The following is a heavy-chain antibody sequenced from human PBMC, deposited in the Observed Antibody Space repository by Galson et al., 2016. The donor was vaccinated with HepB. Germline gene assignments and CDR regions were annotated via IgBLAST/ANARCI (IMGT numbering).Heavy chain of an antibody. CDR1: GFTFNNYG. CDR3: VQGSTAPAV. Sequence: SLRLSCAASGFTFNNYGMTWVRQAPGKGLEVVSSISRSGDSTDYADSVKGRFIISRGNTKNTLSLQMNSLRAEDTAVYYCVQGSTAPAVWGKGTTVTVSS. V-gene: IGHV3-23*01. D-gene: IGHD2-2*01. CDR2: ISRSGDST. J-gene: IGHJ6*04.